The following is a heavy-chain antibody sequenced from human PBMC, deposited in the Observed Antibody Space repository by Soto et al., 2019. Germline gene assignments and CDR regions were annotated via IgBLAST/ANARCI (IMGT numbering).Heavy chain of an antibody. Sequence: GGSLRLSCAASGFTFSSYGMHWVRRAPGKGLEWVAVISYDGSNKYYADSVKGRFTISRDNSKNTLYLQMNSLRAEDTAVYYCAKEESSGWTRYYYYGMDVWGQGTTVTVSS. J-gene: IGHJ6*02. CDR3: AKEESSGWTRYYYYGMDV. D-gene: IGHD6-19*01. CDR1: GFTFSSYG. CDR2: ISYDGSNK. V-gene: IGHV3-30*18.